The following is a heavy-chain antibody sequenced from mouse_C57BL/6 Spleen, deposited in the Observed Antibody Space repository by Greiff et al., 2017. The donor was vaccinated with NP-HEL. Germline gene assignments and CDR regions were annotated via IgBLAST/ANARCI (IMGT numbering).Heavy chain of an antibody. D-gene: IGHD2-2*01. J-gene: IGHJ1*03. CDR3: ARRTMVTTKKSSYFDV. Sequence: QVQLQQPGAELVKPGASVKLSCKASGYTFTSYWMQWVKQRPGQGLEWIGEIDPSDSYTNYNQKFKGKATLTVDTSSSTAYMQLSSLTSEDSAVYYCARRTMVTTKKSSYFDVWGTGTTVTVSS. CDR2: IDPSDSYT. V-gene: IGHV1-50*01. CDR1: GYTFTSYW.